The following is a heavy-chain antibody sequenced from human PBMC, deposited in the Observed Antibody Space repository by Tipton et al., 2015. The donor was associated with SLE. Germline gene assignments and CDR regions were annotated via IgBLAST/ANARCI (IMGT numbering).Heavy chain of an antibody. CDR1: GYTFTTYF. CDR2: ISAYNGDR. V-gene: IGHV1-18*04. CDR3: ATSTAWPDALDI. D-gene: IGHD2-2*01. J-gene: IGHJ3*02. Sequence: QLVQSGPEVKKPGASVKVSCTASGYTFTTYFITWVRQAPGQGLEWMGWISAYNGDRKYAKKVQGRVTMTTDTSTSTAYLELRSLRSDDTAVYYCATSTAWPDALDIWGQGTLVTVSS.